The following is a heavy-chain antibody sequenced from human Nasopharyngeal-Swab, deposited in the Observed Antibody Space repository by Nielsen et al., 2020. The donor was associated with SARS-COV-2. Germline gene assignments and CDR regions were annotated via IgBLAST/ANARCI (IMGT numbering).Heavy chain of an antibody. D-gene: IGHD5-24*01. CDR2: INHSGST. Sequence: SETLSLTCAVYGGSFSGYYWSWIRQPPGKGLEWIGEINHSGSTNYNPSLKSRVTISVDTSKNQFSLKLSSVTAADTAVYYCARKDHHRVEMATMGYYFDYWGQGTLVTVSS. V-gene: IGHV4-34*01. J-gene: IGHJ4*02. CDR3: ARKDHHRVEMATMGYYFDY. CDR1: GGSFSGYY.